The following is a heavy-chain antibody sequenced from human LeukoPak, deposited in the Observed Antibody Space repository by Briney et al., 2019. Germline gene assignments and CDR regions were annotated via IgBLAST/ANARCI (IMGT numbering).Heavy chain of an antibody. D-gene: IGHD5-24*01. V-gene: IGHV3-23*01. J-gene: IGHJ4*02. Sequence: GGSLRLSCAASGFTFSSYSMSWVRQAPGKGLEWVSAFSGSGGDAYYADSVKGRFTISRDNSKNTLYLQMNSLRAEDTAVYYCAKSGYNRFDYWGQGTLVTVSS. CDR3: AKSGYNRFDY. CDR2: FSGSGGDA. CDR1: GFTFSSYS.